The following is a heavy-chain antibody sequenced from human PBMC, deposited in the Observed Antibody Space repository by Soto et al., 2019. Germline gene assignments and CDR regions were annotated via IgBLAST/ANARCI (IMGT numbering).Heavy chain of an antibody. Sequence: PWGSLRLSCAASGFAFTNFAISFFRHSPGKGLEWVAGIGASGDITWYADSVKGRLSISRDNSKNTLYLQLNSLRFEDTAVYYCAKDDFTDRGDDYFDYWGPGTLVTVSS. CDR2: IGASGDIT. D-gene: IGHD2-21*02. V-gene: IGHV3-23*01. CDR1: GFAFTNFA. CDR3: AKDDFTDRGDDYFDY. J-gene: IGHJ4*02.